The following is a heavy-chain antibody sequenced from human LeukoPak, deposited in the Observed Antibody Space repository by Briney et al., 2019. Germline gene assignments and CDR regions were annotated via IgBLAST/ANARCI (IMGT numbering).Heavy chain of an antibody. J-gene: IGHJ6*01. CDR3: ASFSGWLVV. CDR2: INHSGST. V-gene: IGHV4-34*01. Sequence: SETLSLTCAVYVGSFRGYYWRWLRQPPGKGREGIGEINHSGSTNYNPSLKRRVTISVDTFKNHFSLKRSPVTAADPAGYYFASFSGWLVVWGQGTTVTVPS. CDR1: VGSFRGYY. D-gene: IGHD6-19*01.